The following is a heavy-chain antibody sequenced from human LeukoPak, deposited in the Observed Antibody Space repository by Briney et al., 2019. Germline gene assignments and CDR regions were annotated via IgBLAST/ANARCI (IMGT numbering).Heavy chain of an antibody. J-gene: IGHJ5*02. Sequence: SETLSLTCTVSGGSISSYYWSWIRQPPGKGLEWIGYIYYSGSTNYNPSLKSRVTISVDTSKNQFSLKLSSVTAADTAVYYCARDRGWFDPWGQETLVTVSS. CDR2: IYYSGST. CDR1: GGSISSYY. V-gene: IGHV4-59*01. CDR3: ARDRGWFDP.